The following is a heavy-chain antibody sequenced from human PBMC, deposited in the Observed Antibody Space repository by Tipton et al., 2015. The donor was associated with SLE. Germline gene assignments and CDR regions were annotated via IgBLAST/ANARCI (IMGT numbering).Heavy chain of an antibody. CDR3: ARDGSSSRGDYYYYMDV. CDR2: IYTSGST. Sequence: TLSLTCTVSGGSISSGSYYWSWIRQPAGKGLEWIGRIYTSGSTNYNPSLKSRVTISVDTSKNQFSLKLSSVTAADTAVYYCARDGSSSRGDYYYYMDVWGKGTTATVSS. D-gene: IGHD6-6*01. V-gene: IGHV4-61*02. J-gene: IGHJ6*03. CDR1: GGSISSGSYY.